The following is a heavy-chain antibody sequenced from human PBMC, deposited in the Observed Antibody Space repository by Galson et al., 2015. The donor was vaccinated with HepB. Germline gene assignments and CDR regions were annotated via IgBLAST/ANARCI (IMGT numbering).Heavy chain of an antibody. D-gene: IGHD2-2*01. CDR2: INPNSGGT. CDR1: GYTFTGYY. V-gene: IGHV1-2*02. J-gene: IGHJ4*02. Sequence: SVKVSCKASGYTFTGYYMHWVRQAPGQGLEWMGWINPNSGGTNYAQKFQGRVTMTRDTSISTAYMELSRLRSDDTAVYYCARSQRSSKEPGNENDYFDYWGQGTLVTVSS. CDR3: ARSQRSSKEPGNENDYFDY.